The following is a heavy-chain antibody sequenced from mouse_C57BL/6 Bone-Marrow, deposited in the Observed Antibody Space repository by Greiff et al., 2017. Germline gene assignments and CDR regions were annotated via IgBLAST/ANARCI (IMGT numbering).Heavy chain of an antibody. CDR2: IYPRRGNT. V-gene: IGHV1-81*01. CDR1: GYTFTSYG. J-gene: IGHJ4*01. D-gene: IGHD1-1*01. Sequence: VQLQESGAELARPGASVKLSCQASGYTFTSYGLSWVPPRTGQGLEWIGEIYPRRGNTYYNEKFQGKATLTADKSSSTAYMELRSLTSEDSAVYFCARGFITTLDYWGQGTSVTVSS. CDR3: ARGFITTLDY.